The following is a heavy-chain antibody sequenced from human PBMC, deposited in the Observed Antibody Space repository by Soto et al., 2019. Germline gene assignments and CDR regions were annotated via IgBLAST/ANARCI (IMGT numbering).Heavy chain of an antibody. J-gene: IGHJ5*02. CDR3: VRGGIAGHWFDP. CDR1: RAFINSGGFY. Sequence: SETLSLTCSVSRAFINSGGFYYSWIRQPPGKGLGWLGYIFHSGSTLYNPSLRGRLTLSADTSRNQLSLYLTSVTAADTAVYYCVRGGIAGHWFDPWGQGVLVTVPQ. D-gene: IGHD2-15*01. V-gene: IGHV4-31*03. CDR2: IFHSGST.